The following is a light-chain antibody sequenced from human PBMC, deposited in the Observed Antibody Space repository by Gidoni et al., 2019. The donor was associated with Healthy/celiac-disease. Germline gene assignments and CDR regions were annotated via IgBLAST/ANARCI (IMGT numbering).Light chain of an antibody. J-gene: IGKJ4*01. CDR1: QSVSSY. Sequence: EIVLTQSPATLSLSPGERATLSCRASQSVSSYLAWYQQKPGQAPRLLIYDASNRATGIPARFSGSGSGTDFTLTISSREPEDFAVYYCQQRSNWPLXXXGGTKVEIK. CDR3: QQRSNWPLX. V-gene: IGKV3-11*01. CDR2: DAS.